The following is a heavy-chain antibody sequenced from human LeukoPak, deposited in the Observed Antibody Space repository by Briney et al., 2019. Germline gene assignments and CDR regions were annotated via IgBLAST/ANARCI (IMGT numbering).Heavy chain of an antibody. CDR1: GFTFSSYA. Sequence: GGSLRLSCAASGFTFSSYAMSWVRQAPGKGLEWVSGISGSGDSTYYADSVKGRFTISRDNAKNSLYLQMNSLRAEDTAVYYCASTDYGDYADAFDIWGQGTMVTVSS. CDR3: ASTDYGDYADAFDI. J-gene: IGHJ3*02. CDR2: ISGSGDST. D-gene: IGHD4-17*01. V-gene: IGHV3-23*01.